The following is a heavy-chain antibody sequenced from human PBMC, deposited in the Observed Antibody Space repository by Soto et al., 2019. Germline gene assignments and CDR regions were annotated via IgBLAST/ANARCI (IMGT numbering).Heavy chain of an antibody. V-gene: IGHV4-34*01. J-gene: IGHJ6*02. CDR2: INHSGST. D-gene: IGHD3-9*01. CDR3: ARGCGSRPGYPTWGSCCYYGMAV. CDR1: GGSFSGYY. Sequence: SETLPLTCAVYGGSFSGYYWSWIRQPPGKGLEWIGEINHSGSTNYNPSLKSRVTISVDTSKNQFSLKLSSVTAADTAVYYCARGCGSRPGYPTWGSCCYYGMAVWGQGTTVTVSS.